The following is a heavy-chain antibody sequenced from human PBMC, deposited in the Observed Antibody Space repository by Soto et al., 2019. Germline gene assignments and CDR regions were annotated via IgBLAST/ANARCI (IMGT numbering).Heavy chain of an antibody. V-gene: IGHV1-8*01. CDR3: ARGKLRSFAWSPPRDWFDP. CDR2: MNPNSGNT. Sequence: QVQLVQSGAEVKKPGASVKVSCKASGYTFTSYDINWVRQATGQGLEWMGWMNPNSGNTGYAQKFHGRVTTTRTASMIRAYRELSSLRSEDTAVYYCARGKLRSFAWSPPRDWFDPWGQGTLVTVSS. CDR1: GYTFTSYD. J-gene: IGHJ5*02. D-gene: IGHD3-9*01.